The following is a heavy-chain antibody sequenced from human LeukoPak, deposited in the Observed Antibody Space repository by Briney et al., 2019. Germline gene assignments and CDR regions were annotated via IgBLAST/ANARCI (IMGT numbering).Heavy chain of an antibody. CDR1: GFTFSSYW. CDR2: INSDGIIT. D-gene: IGHD4/OR15-4a*01. J-gene: IGHJ4*02. Sequence: GGSLRLSCAGSGFTFSSYWMHWVRQAPGKGLVWVSRINSDGIITTYADSVKGRFTISRDNAKNTLYLQMNSLRAEDTAVYYCVRDRVDYGDHVFDYWGQGTLVTVSS. V-gene: IGHV3-74*01. CDR3: VRDRVDYGDHVFDY.